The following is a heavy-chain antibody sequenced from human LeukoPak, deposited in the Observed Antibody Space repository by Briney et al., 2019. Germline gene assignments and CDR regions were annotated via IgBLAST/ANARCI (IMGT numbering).Heavy chain of an antibody. Sequence: GGSLRLSCAASGFTFSTYAMHWVRQALGKGLEWVAVISYDGSKKYYADSVKGRFTISRDNSKNTLYLQMNSLRAEDTAVYYCAREGGYSHAFDYWGQGTLVTVSS. CDR1: GFTFSTYA. D-gene: IGHD3-22*01. CDR3: AREGGYSHAFDY. J-gene: IGHJ4*02. V-gene: IGHV3-30-3*01. CDR2: ISYDGSKK.